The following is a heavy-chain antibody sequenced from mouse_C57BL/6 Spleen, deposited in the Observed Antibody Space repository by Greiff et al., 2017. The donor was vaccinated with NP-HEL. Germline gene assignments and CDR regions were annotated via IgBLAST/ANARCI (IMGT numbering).Heavy chain of an antibody. CDR2: ISSGGSYT. D-gene: IGHD1-1*01. Sequence: EVKVVESGGDLVKPGGSLKLSCAASGFTFSSYGMSWVRQTPDKRLEWVATISSGGSYTYYPDSVKGRFTIPRDNAKNTLYLQMSSLKSEDTARYYCARHPVPSTVVADYYAMDDWGQGTSVTVSS. CDR1: GFTFSSYG. CDR3: ARHPVPSTVVADYYAMDD. V-gene: IGHV5-6*01. J-gene: IGHJ4*01.